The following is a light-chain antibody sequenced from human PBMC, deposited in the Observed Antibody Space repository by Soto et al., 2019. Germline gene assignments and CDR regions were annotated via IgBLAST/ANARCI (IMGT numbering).Light chain of an antibody. CDR3: QKYNIAHRT. Sequence: DIQMTQSPSSLSAAVGDRVTITCRAIQGISNYLAWYQQKPGKVPKLLISAASTLQSGVPSRFSGSGSGTDFTLTISLLQPEDVATYYCQKYNIAHRTFGQGTKVEI. CDR2: AAS. V-gene: IGKV1-27*01. J-gene: IGKJ1*01. CDR1: QGISNY.